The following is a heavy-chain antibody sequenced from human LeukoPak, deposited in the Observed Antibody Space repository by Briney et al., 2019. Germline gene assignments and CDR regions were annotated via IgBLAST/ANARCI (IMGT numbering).Heavy chain of an antibody. CDR3: ARGGKYYYGSGSSNWFDP. V-gene: IGHV1-2*02. Sequence: ASVKVSCKASGYTFTGYYMHWVRQAPGQGLGWMGWINPNSGGTNYAQKFQGRVTMTRDTSISTAYMELSRLRSDDTAVYYCARGGKYYYGSGSSNWFDPWGQGTLVTVSS. CDR2: INPNSGGT. D-gene: IGHD3-10*01. CDR1: GYTFTGYY. J-gene: IGHJ5*02.